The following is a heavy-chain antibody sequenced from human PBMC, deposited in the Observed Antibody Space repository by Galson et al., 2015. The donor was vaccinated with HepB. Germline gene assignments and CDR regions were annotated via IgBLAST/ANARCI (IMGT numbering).Heavy chain of an antibody. J-gene: IGHJ3*01. V-gene: IGHV6-1*01. CDR2: TDYRSKWNN. Sequence: CAISGDSVYSNDVAWNWIRQSPSRDLEWLGRTDYRSKWNNDYAASVKGRININADASKNQFSLLLTSVTPEDTAVYYCVRGRNSAFDVWGQGTVVTVT. D-gene: IGHD1-1*01. CDR3: VRGRNSAFDV. CDR1: GDSVYSNDVA.